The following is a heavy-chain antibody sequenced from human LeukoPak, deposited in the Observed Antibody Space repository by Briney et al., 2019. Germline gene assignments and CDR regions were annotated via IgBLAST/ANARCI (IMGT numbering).Heavy chain of an antibody. J-gene: IGHJ4*02. V-gene: IGHV1-2*02. D-gene: IGHD3-10*01. CDR2: INPNSGGT. CDR1: GYTFTGYY. CDR3: ARGGSGSYYPFAY. Sequence: ASVKVSCKASGYTFTGYYMHWVRQAPGQGLEWMGWINPNSGGTNYAQKFQGRVTMTRDTSISTAYMELSRLRSDDTAVYHCARGGSGSYYPFAYWGQGTLVTVSS.